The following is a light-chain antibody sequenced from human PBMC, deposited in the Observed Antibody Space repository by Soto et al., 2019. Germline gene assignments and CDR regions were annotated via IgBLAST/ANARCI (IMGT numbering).Light chain of an antibody. Sequence: DIQVTQSPSSLSASVGDRVTITCRASQSIFNYLNWYQQKQGKAPKLLIYAASSLKSGVPSRFSGGGAGTYFTLTISSLQPEDFATYYCQQSYSSPWTFGLGTKVEIK. CDR1: QSIFNY. CDR3: QQSYSSPWT. J-gene: IGKJ1*01. V-gene: IGKV1-39*01. CDR2: AAS.